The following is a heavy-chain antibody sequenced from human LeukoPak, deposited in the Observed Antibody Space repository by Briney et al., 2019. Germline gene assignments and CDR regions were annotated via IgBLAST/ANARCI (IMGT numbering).Heavy chain of an antibody. CDR3: ARRRYYDSTGYLD. Sequence: SETLSLTCTISSGSISSSSYYWGWIRQPPGKGLEWIADIYYSGSTYYNPSLKSRVSISIDTSKNHFSLRLSSVTAADTALYYCARRRYYDSTGYLDWGQGTLVTVSS. V-gene: IGHV4-39*02. D-gene: IGHD3-22*01. J-gene: IGHJ1*01. CDR2: IYYSGST. CDR1: SGSISSSSYY.